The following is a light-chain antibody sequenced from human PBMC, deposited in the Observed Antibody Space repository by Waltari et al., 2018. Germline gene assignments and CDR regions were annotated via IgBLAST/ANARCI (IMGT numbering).Light chain of an antibody. Sequence: TKHASVSGYHGRTSISDGTGTGSDVGGNDEVSWYQQYPGKAPRLIIYDLYNRPSAVSLRFSGSNSDTTASLTISWLQAEDESVYYCISSTSSGVVFGGVTKLTVL. J-gene: IGLJ2*01. V-gene: IGLV2-14*01. CDR3: ISSTSSGVV. CDR1: GSDVGGNDE. CDR2: DLY.